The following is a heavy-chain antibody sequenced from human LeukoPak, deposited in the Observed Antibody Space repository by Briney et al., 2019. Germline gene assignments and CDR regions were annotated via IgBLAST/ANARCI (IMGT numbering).Heavy chain of an antibody. Sequence: GGSLRLSCVASGFTFSNYAMSWVRQAPGKGLEWVAFIRYDGSNKYYADSVKGRFTISRDNSKNTLYLQMNSLRAEDTAVYYCAKGTRRGEGSDAFDIWGQGTMVTVSS. D-gene: IGHD3-10*01. CDR2: IRYDGSNK. CDR1: GFTFSNYA. J-gene: IGHJ3*02. V-gene: IGHV3-30*02. CDR3: AKGTRRGEGSDAFDI.